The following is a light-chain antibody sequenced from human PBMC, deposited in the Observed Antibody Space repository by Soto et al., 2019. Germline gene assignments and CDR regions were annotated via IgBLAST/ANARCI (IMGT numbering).Light chain of an antibody. CDR2: GAT. Sequence: IVLTRSPGAVSLTQGDNAILCCWVSESVGDYLAWYQQKPGQAPRLLIYGATKRTSGTPDRFSGTGSETAFTLAISRLEPGDFAVYYCQQYVTSPAITFGQGTGLEI. V-gene: IGKV3-20*01. CDR1: ESVGDY. CDR3: QQYVTSPAIT. J-gene: IGKJ5*01.